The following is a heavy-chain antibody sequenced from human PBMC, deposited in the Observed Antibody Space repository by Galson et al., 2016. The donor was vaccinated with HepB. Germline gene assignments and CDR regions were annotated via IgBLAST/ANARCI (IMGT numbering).Heavy chain of an antibody. Sequence: CAISGDSVSSNNAGWNWIRQSPSRGLERLGRTYYLSNWFSDYAESGNSRITIKPDTTKNQFSLQLNSVTVEDTAVYYCTRVKELGRGFHSWGQGTLVTVSS. CDR2: TYYLSNWFS. V-gene: IGHV6-1*01. CDR3: TRVKELGRGFHS. J-gene: IGHJ4*02. CDR1: GDSVSSNNAG. D-gene: IGHD7-27*01.